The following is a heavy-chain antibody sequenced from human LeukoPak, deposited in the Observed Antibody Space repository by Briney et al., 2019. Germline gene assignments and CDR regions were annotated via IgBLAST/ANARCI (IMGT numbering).Heavy chain of an antibody. Sequence: GGSLRLSCSASGFTFSSYAMHWVRQAPGKGLEYVSAISSNGGSTYYADSVKGRFTISRDNSKNTLYLQMRSLRAEDTAVYYCVKEPIVVVTPVIPGEYFQHWGQGTLVTVSS. V-gene: IGHV3-64D*06. CDR2: ISSNGGST. D-gene: IGHD2-21*02. CDR1: GFTFSSYA. CDR3: VKEPIVVVTPVIPGEYFQH. J-gene: IGHJ1*01.